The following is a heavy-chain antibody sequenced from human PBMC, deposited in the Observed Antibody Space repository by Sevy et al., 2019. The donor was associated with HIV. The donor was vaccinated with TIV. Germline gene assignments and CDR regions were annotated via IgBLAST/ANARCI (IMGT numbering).Heavy chain of an antibody. V-gene: IGHV5-51*01. CDR2: IYPGDSDT. CDR3: ARHPRLYDFWSGQIDY. Sequence: GESLKISCKGSGYSFTSYWIDWVRQMPGKGLEWMGIIYPGDSDTRYSPSFQGQVTISADKSISTAYLQWSSLKASDTAMYYCARHPRLYDFWSGQIDYWGQGTLVTVSS. D-gene: IGHD3-3*01. J-gene: IGHJ4*02. CDR1: GYSFTSYW.